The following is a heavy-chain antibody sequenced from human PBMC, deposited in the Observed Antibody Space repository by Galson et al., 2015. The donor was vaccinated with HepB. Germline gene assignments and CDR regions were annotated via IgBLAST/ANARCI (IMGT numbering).Heavy chain of an antibody. J-gene: IGHJ4*02. D-gene: IGHD5-18*01. Sequence: SLRLSCATSRFTFADYPMSWFRQPPGKGLEWVSPIRTKSHGGTTDYAASVRGRFSISRDDSESVTFLQMNSLKTEDTAVYYCTRGNWGVVTAMLWGQGTLVTVSS. CDR2: IRTKSHGGTT. CDR3: TRGNWGVVTAML. V-gene: IGHV3-49*03. CDR1: RFTFADYP.